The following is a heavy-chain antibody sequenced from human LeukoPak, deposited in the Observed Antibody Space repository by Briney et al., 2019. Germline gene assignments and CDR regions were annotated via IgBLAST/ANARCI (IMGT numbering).Heavy chain of an antibody. J-gene: IGHJ5*02. CDR2: IYYSGTT. CDR3: ASMRYCSSTSCYGFDP. D-gene: IGHD2-2*01. Sequence: SETLSLTCTVSGGSISSFYWNWIRQPPGKGLEWIGYIYYSGTTNYNPSLKSRVTISVDTSKNQFSLKLSSVTAADTAVYYCASMRYCSSTSCYGFDPWGQGTLVTVSS. V-gene: IGHV4-59*01. CDR1: GGSISSFY.